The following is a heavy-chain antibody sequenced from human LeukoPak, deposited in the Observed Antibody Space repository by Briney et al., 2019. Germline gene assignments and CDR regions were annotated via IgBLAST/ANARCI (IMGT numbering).Heavy chain of an antibody. CDR2: IYHSGST. Sequence: PSETLSLTCAVSGYSISSGYHWGWIRQPPGKGLEWIGSIYHSGSTYYSPSLKSRVTISLDTSKNQFSLKLSSVTAADTAVYYCARGITIFGVIIIANWFDPWGQGTLVIVSS. J-gene: IGHJ5*02. V-gene: IGHV4-38-2*01. CDR1: GYSISSGYH. CDR3: ARGITIFGVIIIANWFDP. D-gene: IGHD3-3*01.